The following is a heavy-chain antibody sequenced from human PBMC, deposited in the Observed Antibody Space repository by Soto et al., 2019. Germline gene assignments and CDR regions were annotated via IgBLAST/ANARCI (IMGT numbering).Heavy chain of an antibody. CDR3: AREDILGARSFDY. CDR2: ISSGSKTI. CDR1: GFTFSVYS. V-gene: IGHV3-48*02. J-gene: IGHJ4*02. Sequence: LRLSCAASGFTFSVYSVNWVRQAPGKGLEWVSYISSGSKTIDYAESVKGRFTVSRDNARNSQYLQMNSLRDEDTAVYYCAREDILGARSFDYWGQGTLVTVSS. D-gene: IGHD1-26*01.